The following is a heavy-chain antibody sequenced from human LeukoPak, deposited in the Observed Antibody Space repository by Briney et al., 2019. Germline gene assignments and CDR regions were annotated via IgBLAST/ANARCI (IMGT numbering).Heavy chain of an antibody. CDR2: TSAYNGNT. J-gene: IGHJ4*02. CDR3: ARDRRPWGSGSSGLY. V-gene: IGHV1-18*01. D-gene: IGHD3-22*01. Sequence: ASVKVSCKASGYTLSSYGISWVRQAPGQGLEWMGWTSAYNGNTNYAQKLQGRVTMTTDTTTSTAYMELRSLRSDDTAVYYCARDRRPWGSGSSGLYWGQGTLVTVSS. CDR1: GYTLSSYG.